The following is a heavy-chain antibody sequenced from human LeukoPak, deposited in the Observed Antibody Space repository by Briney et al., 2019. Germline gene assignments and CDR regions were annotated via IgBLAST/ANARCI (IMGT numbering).Heavy chain of an antibody. CDR1: GFTFSSYG. D-gene: IGHD3-3*01. CDR2: IWYDGSNK. CDR3: AEDRFLEWSGLDY. Sequence: GGSLRLSCAASGFTFSSYGMHWVRQAPGKGLEWVAVIWYDGSNKYYADSVKGRFTISRDNSKNTLYLQMNSLRAEDTAVYYCAEDRFLEWSGLDYWGQGTLVTVSS. V-gene: IGHV3-33*06. J-gene: IGHJ4*02.